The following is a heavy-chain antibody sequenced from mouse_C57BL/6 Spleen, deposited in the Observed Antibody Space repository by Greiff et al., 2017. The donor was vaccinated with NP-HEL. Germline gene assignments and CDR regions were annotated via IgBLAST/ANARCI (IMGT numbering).Heavy chain of an antibody. V-gene: IGHV1-64*01. CDR2: IHPNSGST. Sequence: QVQLQQPGAELVKPGASVKLSCKASGYTFTSYWMHWVKQRPGQGLEWIGMIHPNSGSTNYNEKFKSKATLTVDKSSSTAYMQLSSLTSEDSAVYYCARRRDYGYFDVWGTGTTVTVSS. J-gene: IGHJ1*03. CDR3: ARRRDYGYFDV. CDR1: GYTFTSYW.